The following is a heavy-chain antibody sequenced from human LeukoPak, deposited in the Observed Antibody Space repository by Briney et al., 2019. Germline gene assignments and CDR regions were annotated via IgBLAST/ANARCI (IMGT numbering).Heavy chain of an antibody. CDR3: ARDQWLVRYVNYFDY. CDR1: GFTFSSYS. Sequence: GGSLRLSCAASGFTFSSYSMNWVRQAPGKGLEWVSSISSSSNYIYYADSVKGRFTIPRDNAKNSLYLQMNSLRAEDTAVYYCARDQWLVRYVNYFDYWGQGTLVTVSP. CDR2: ISSSSNYI. V-gene: IGHV3-21*01. J-gene: IGHJ4*02. D-gene: IGHD6-19*01.